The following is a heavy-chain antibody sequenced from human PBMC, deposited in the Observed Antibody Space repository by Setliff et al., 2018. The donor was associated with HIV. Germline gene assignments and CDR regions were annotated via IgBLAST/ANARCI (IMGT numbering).Heavy chain of an antibody. V-gene: IGHV4-38-2*01. J-gene: IGHJ4*02. CDR2: IYTSGST. CDR3: ARARAYNWNGFDY. CDR1: GYAISSGYY. Sequence: SETLSLTCAVSGYAISSGYYWGWIRRPPGKGLEWIGSIYTSGSTNYNPSLKSRVTISVDTSKNQFSLKLSSVTAADTAVYYCARARAYNWNGFDYWGQGTLVTVSS. D-gene: IGHD1-20*01.